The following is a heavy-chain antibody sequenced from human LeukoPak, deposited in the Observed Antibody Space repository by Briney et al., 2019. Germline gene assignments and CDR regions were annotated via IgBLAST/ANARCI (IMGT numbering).Heavy chain of an antibody. D-gene: IGHD7-27*01. Sequence: PSETLSLTCTISGGSVSDYYWSWIRQSPGKGLEWIGYIYHTGSTSYSPSLKSRVTISADTSQNQFSLKLSSVTAADTAVYYCASRKLGNDYWGQGTLVTISS. J-gene: IGHJ4*02. CDR2: IYHTGST. CDR1: GGSVSDYY. CDR3: ASRKLGNDY. V-gene: IGHV4-59*02.